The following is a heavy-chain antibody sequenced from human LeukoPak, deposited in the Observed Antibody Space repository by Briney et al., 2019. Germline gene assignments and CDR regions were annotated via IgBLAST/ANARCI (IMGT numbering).Heavy chain of an antibody. CDR2: IIPIFGTA. CDR3: ARDPNPYSGEGDY. CDR1: GGTFSSYA. V-gene: IGHV1-69*05. Sequence: SVKVSCKASGGTFSSYAISWVRQAPGQGLEWMGRIIPIFGTANYAQKFQGRVTITTDESTSTAYMELSSLRSEDTTVYYCARDPNPYSGEGDYWGQGTLVTVSS. D-gene: IGHD3-10*01. J-gene: IGHJ4*02.